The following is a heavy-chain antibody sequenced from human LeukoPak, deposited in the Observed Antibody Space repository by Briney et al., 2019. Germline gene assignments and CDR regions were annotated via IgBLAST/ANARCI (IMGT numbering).Heavy chain of an antibody. V-gene: IGHV1-46*01. CDR1: GYTFTSYY. CDR2: INPSGGST. Sequence: ASVKVSCKASGYTFTSYYMHWVRQAPGQGLEWMGIINPSGGSTSYAQKFQGRVTMTRDTSISTAYMELSRLRSDDTAVYYCARARGSSGSYSEYWGQGTLVTVSS. D-gene: IGHD1-26*01. CDR3: ARARGSSGSYSEY. J-gene: IGHJ4*02.